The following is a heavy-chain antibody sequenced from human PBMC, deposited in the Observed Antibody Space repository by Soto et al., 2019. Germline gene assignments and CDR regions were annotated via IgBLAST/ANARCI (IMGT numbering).Heavy chain of an antibody. D-gene: IGHD5-12*01. CDR2: ISNGASVT. J-gene: IGHJ4*02. CDR3: APIYDDPN. V-gene: IGHV3-74*01. CDR1: GFSFSGRW. Sequence: EVQLVAAGGGSVQPGGSLRLSCEASGFSFSGRWMHWVRQAPGKGLVWVSGISNGASVTYYADSVKGRFTISRDNAKNTVSLQMDSLRVEDTGVYYCAPIYDDPNWGQGTLVTVSS.